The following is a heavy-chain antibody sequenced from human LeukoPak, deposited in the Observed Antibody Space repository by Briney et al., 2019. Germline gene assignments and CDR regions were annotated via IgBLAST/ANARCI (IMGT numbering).Heavy chain of an antibody. D-gene: IGHD6-6*01. V-gene: IGHV3-33*01. CDR1: GFTFSSYG. CDR2: IWYDGSNK. CDR3: ARETIAARPFDY. Sequence: GGSLRLSCAASGFTFSSYGMHWVRQAPGKGLEWVAVIWYDGSNKYYADSVKGRFTISRDNSKNTLYLQMNSLRAEDTAVYYCARETIAARPFDYWGQGTLVTVSS. J-gene: IGHJ4*02.